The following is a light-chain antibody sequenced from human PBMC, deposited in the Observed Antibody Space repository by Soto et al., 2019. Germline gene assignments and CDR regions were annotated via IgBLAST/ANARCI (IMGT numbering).Light chain of an antibody. CDR2: GAS. V-gene: IGKV3-20*01. J-gene: IGKJ1*01. CDR3: HQYGDSLWT. Sequence: EIVLTQPAGNLCLSPGERVTRSCRASQSVSSNYLAWYQQKPGQAPRLLIYGASSRAAGIPDRFSGSGSGTDFTLTISRLEPEDFAVYYCHQYGDSLWTFGQGTKVAIK. CDR1: QSVSSNY.